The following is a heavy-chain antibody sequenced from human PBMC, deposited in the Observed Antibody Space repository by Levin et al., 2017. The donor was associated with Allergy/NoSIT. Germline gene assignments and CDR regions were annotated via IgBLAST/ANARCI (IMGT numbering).Heavy chain of an antibody. CDR3: ARDSWDWDYYDSSGYSNDAFDI. V-gene: IGHV3-74*01. D-gene: IGHD3-22*01. CDR1: GFTFSSYW. Sequence: GESLKISCAASGFTFSSYWMHWVRQAPGKGLVWVSRINSDGSSTSYADSVKGRFTISRDNAKNTLYLQMNSLRAEDTAVYYCARDSWDWDYYDSSGYSNDAFDIWGQGTTVTVSS. CDR2: INSDGSST. J-gene: IGHJ3*02.